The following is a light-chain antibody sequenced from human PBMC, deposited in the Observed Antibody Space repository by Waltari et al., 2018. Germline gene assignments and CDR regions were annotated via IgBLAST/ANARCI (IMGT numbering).Light chain of an antibody. V-gene: IGLV1-44*01. CDR3: AAWDDIVRGV. CDR2: SNS. Sequence: QSVLTQPPSVSGTPGQRVTISCSGSSSNIGSNTANWYQQVPGTAPKLLIYSNSQRPSGVPDRFSGSKSGTSASLAISGLQSEDEAVYYCAAWDDIVRGVFGGGTKVTVL. J-gene: IGLJ3*02. CDR1: SSNIGSNT.